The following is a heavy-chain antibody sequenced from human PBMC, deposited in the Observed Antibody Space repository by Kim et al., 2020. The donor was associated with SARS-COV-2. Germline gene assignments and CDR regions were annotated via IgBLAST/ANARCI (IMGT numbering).Heavy chain of an antibody. CDR1: GFTFSSYS. CDR2: ISSSSYI. Sequence: GGSLRLSCAASGFTFSSYSMNWVRQAPGKGLEWVSSISSSSYIYYADSVNGRFTISRDNAKNSLYLQMNTLRAEDTAVYYFTKFGPDAFDSWGQGTMGTVSS. V-gene: IGHV3-21*01. CDR3: TKFGPDAFDS. J-gene: IGHJ3*02. D-gene: IGHD3-10*01.